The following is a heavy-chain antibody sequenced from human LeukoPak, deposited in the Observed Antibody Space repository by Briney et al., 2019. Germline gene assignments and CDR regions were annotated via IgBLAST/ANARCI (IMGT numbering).Heavy chain of an antibody. D-gene: IGHD2-2*01. CDR3: ARDLDKDIVVVPAARGGYNWFDP. CDR2: ISSSSSYI. V-gene: IGHV3-21*01. Sequence: GGSLRLSCAASGFTFSSYSMNWVRQAPGKGLEWVSSISSSSSYIYYADSVKGRFTISRDNAKDSLYLQMNSLRAEDTAVYCCARDLDKDIVVVPAARGGYNWFDPWGQGTLVTVSS. J-gene: IGHJ5*02. CDR1: GFTFSSYS.